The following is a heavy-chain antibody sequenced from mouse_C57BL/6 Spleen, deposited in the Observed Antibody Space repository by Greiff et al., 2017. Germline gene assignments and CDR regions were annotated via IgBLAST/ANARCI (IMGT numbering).Heavy chain of an antibody. CDR2: IYPGSGST. J-gene: IGHJ3*01. CDR1: GYTFTSYW. V-gene: IGHV1-55*01. D-gene: IGHD1-1*01. Sequence: QVQLQQPGAELVKPGASVKMSCKASGYTFTSYWITWVKQRPGQGLEWIGDIYPGSGSTNYNEKFKSKATLTVDTSSSTAYMQLSSLTSEDSAVYYCARYSDGSSYRFAYWGQGTLVTVSA. CDR3: ARYSDGSSYRFAY.